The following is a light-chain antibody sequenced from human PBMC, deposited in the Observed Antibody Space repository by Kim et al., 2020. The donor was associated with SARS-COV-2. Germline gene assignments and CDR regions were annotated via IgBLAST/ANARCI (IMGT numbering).Light chain of an antibody. Sequence: SPGERATHSCRASQSVSRSYLAWYQQKPGEAPRLLIYGASNRATGIPDRFSGSGSGTDFTLTISRLEPEDFAMYYCQQYGSSPLYTFGQGTKLEI. CDR2: GAS. J-gene: IGKJ2*01. CDR1: QSVSRSY. CDR3: QQYGSSPLYT. V-gene: IGKV3-20*01.